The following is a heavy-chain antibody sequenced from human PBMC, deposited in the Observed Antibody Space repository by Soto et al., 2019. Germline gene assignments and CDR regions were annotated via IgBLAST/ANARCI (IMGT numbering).Heavy chain of an antibody. D-gene: IGHD2-8*01. CDR2: AYYSGDT. CDR3: ARDRSTYGGGGTGEVKENWFDP. Sequence: LSLTCSVSFGSISLYYWSWIRQPPLKGLEWIGYAYYSGDTGYNPSLKSRVTMAVDTSKNQVSLKLSSVTAADTAVYYCARDRSTYGGGGTGEVKENWFDPWGQGALVTVSS. J-gene: IGHJ5*02. V-gene: IGHV4-59*01. CDR1: FGSISLYY.